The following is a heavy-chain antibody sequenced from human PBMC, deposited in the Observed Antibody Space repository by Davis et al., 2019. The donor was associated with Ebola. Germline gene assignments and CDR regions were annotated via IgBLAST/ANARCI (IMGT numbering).Heavy chain of an antibody. D-gene: IGHD3-22*01. CDR1: GFIFSSFW. CDR3: ARGVTMIVVAITESYYFDY. V-gene: IGHV3-7*03. J-gene: IGHJ4*02. CDR2: IKQDGSEK. Sequence: ESPKIPCAPSGFIFSSFWLSWVRQAPGKGLEWVDNIKQDGSEKYYVDSVNARFTISRDNAKHSLYLQMNSLRAEDTDVYYCARGVTMIVVAITESYYFDYWGQGTLVTVSS.